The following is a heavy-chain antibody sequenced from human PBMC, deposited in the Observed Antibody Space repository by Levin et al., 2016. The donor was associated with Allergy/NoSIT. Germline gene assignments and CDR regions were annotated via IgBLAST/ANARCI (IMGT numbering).Heavy chain of an antibody. CDR3: AKDRNFEWELLH. J-gene: IGHJ4*02. D-gene: IGHD1-26*01. Sequence: VRQAPGKGLEWVAVISYDGSNKYYADSVKGRFTISRDNSKNTLYLQMNSLRAEDTAVYYCAKDRNFEWELLHWGQGTLVTVSS. CDR2: ISYDGSNK. V-gene: IGHV3-30*18.